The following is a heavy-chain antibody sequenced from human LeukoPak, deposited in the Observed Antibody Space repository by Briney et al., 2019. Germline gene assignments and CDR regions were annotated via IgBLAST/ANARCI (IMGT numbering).Heavy chain of an antibody. CDR3: ARTLLNWGLNY. D-gene: IGHD7-27*01. J-gene: IGHJ4*02. V-gene: IGHV3-11*03. CDR2: ISSSSDYT. CDR1: GFTFSDYY. Sequence: PGGSLRLSCAASGFTFSDYYMIWIRQAPGKGLEWVSYISSSSDYTKYADSVRGRFTISRDNAKNALYLQMDSLRVEDTAVYYCARTLLNWGLNYWGQGTLVTVSS.